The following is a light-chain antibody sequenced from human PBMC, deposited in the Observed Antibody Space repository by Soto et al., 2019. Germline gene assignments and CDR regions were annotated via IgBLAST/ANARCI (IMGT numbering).Light chain of an antibody. CDR3: LQHNSYSWT. CDR2: GAS. J-gene: IGKJ1*01. V-gene: IGKV1-17*03. Sequence: DIQMTQSPSAMSASVGDRVTITCRASQVISNYLAWFQQKPGKVPKRLIYGASSLQSGVPSRFNGSGSVTEFTLTISSLQPEDFATYFCLQHNSYSWTFGQGTKVEIK. CDR1: QVISNY.